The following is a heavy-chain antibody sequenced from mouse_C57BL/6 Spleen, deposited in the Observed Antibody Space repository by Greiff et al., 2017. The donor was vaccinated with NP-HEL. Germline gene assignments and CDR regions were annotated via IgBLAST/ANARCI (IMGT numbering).Heavy chain of an antibody. V-gene: IGHV1-82*01. Sequence: QVQLQQSGPELVKPGASVKISCKASGYAFSSSWMNWVKQRPGKGLEWIGRIYPGDGDTNYNGKFKGKATLTADKSSSTAYMQLSSLTSEDSAVYFCAREIYDGWAMDYWGQGTSVTVSS. CDR3: AREIYDGWAMDY. CDR1: GYAFSSSW. D-gene: IGHD2-3*01. J-gene: IGHJ4*01. CDR2: IYPGDGDT.